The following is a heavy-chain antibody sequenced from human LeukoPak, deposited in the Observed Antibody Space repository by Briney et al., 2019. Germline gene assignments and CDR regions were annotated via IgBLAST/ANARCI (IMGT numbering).Heavy chain of an antibody. CDR1: GYTFISYG. Sequence: ASVKVSCKASGYTFISYGISWVRQAPGQGLEWMGWISAFNGNTNYAQKLQGRVTMTTDTSTSTAYMELRSLRSDDTAVYYCARVSVAGISHWFDPWGQGTLVTVSS. J-gene: IGHJ5*02. V-gene: IGHV1-18*01. D-gene: IGHD6-19*01. CDR3: ARVSVAGISHWFDP. CDR2: ISAFNGNT.